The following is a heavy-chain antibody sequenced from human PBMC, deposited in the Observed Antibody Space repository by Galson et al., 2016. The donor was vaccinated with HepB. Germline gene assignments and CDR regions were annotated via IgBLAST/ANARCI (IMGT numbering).Heavy chain of an antibody. CDR2: TYYNSKWYN. D-gene: IGHD2-8*02. V-gene: IGHV6-1*01. CDR1: GDSVSSNSAA. CDR3: ARLYWGLRAFDI. J-gene: IGHJ3*02. Sequence: CAISGDSVSSNSAAWNWIRQSPSRGLEWLGRTYYNSKWYNDYASSVKSRITINPDTSKNQFSLQLNSVTPEDTAVYYCARLYWGLRAFDIWGQGTMVTVSS.